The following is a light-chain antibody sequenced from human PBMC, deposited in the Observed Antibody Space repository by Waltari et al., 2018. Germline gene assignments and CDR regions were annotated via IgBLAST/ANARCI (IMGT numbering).Light chain of an antibody. CDR3: QQHGTLPAT. CDR2: RAS. Sequence: EIVLTKSPGTASLSPGERVTLSCRASQTVGSSSVAWYQQKPGQAPRLVIYRASRRATGIPDRFSGSGSGTDFSLTISRLEPEDFAVYYCQQHGTLPATFGQGTKVEIK. V-gene: IGKV3-20*01. CDR1: QTVGSSS. J-gene: IGKJ1*01.